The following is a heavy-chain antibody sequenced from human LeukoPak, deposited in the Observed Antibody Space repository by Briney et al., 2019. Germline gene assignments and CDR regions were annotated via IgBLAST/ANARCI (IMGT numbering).Heavy chain of an antibody. CDR2: ISSGATTI. CDR1: GFTFSSYE. V-gene: IGHV3-48*03. J-gene: IGHJ4*02. Sequence: GGSLRLSCAASGFTFSSYEMNWVRQAPGKGLEWVSSISSGATTIYYVDSVKGRFTISRDNAKNSLYLQTNSLRAEDTAVYYCARDYPYYYDGMWYCDYWGQGTLVSVSS. D-gene: IGHD3-22*01. CDR3: ARDYPYYYDGMWYCDY.